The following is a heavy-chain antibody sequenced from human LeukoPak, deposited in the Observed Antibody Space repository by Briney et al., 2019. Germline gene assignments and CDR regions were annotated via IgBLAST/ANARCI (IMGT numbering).Heavy chain of an antibody. Sequence: SQTLSLTCTVSGGSISSGGYYWSWIRQPPGKGLEWIGYIYHSGSTYYNPSLKSRVTISVDRSKNQFSLKLSSVTAADTAVYYCARDGEPYSSGWPPDYWGQGTLVTVSS. CDR1: GGSISSGGYY. CDR2: IYHSGST. D-gene: IGHD6-19*01. V-gene: IGHV4-30-2*01. J-gene: IGHJ4*02. CDR3: ARDGEPYSSGWPPDY.